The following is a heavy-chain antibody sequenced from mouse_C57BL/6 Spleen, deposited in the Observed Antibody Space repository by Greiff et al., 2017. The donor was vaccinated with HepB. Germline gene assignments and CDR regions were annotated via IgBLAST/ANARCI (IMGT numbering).Heavy chain of an antibody. CDR2: IDPSDSYT. J-gene: IGHJ1*03. Sequence: QVQLQQPGPELVRPGTSVKLSCKASGYTFTSYWMHWVKQRPGQGLEWIGVIDPSDSYTNYNQKFKGKATLTVDTYSSTAYMQLSSLTSEDSAVYYCARYPDYYGSSWGYFDVWGTGTTVTVSS. V-gene: IGHV1-59*01. D-gene: IGHD1-1*01. CDR1: GYTFTSYW. CDR3: ARYPDYYGSSWGYFDV.